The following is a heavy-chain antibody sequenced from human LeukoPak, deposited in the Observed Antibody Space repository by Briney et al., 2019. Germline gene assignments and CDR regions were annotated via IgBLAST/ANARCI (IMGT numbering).Heavy chain of an antibody. CDR3: ARDPGDIWFGEGYFDY. D-gene: IGHD3-10*01. Sequence: ASVQDSCKASGYTFTSYYMHWVRQAPGQGLEWMGIINPSGGSTSFAQKFQGRVPMTRDTSTSTVYMELSSLRSEDTAVYYCARDPGDIWFGEGYFDYWGQGTLVSVSS. CDR2: INPSGGST. CDR1: GYTFTSYY. J-gene: IGHJ4*02. V-gene: IGHV1-46*01.